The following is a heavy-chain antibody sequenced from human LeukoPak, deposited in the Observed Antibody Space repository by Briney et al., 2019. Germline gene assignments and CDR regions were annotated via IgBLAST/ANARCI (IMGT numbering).Heavy chain of an antibody. CDR3: ARDRQWLAFDI. V-gene: IGHV3-7*01. D-gene: IGHD6-19*01. J-gene: IGHJ3*02. Sequence: GGSLRLSCAASGFTFRSYWMSWVRQAPGKGLERVANIKQDGSEKYYVDSVKGRFTISRDNAKNSLDLQMNSLRVEDTAVYYCARDRQWLAFDIWGQGTMVTVSS. CDR1: GFTFRSYW. CDR2: IKQDGSEK.